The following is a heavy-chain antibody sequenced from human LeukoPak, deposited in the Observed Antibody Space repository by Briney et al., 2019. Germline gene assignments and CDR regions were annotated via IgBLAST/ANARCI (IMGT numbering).Heavy chain of an antibody. CDR3: AELGITMIGGV. CDR2: ISSSGSTI. Sequence: PGGSLRLSCAASGFTFSSYEMNWVRQAPGKGLEWVSYISSSGSTIYYADSAKGRFTISRDNAKNSLYLQMNSPRAEDTAVYYCAELGITMIGGVWGKGTTVTISS. D-gene: IGHD3-10*02. CDR1: GFTFSSYE. V-gene: IGHV3-48*03. J-gene: IGHJ6*04.